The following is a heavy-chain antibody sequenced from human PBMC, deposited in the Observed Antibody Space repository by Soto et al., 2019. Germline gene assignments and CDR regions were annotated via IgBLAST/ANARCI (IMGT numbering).Heavy chain of an antibody. J-gene: IGHJ6*02. V-gene: IGHV4-59*02. CDR2: IYYSGST. CDR3: ARSPIRYFDWLLSYVYVGYYYYYYGMDG. CDR1: GGSVSSYY. Sequence: PSETLSLTCTVSGGSVSSYYWSWIRQPPGKGLEWIGYIYYSGSTNYNPSLKSRVTISVDTSKNQFSLKLSSVTAADTAVYYCARSPIRYFDWLLSYVYVGYYYYYYGMDGWGQGTTVTVSS. D-gene: IGHD3-9*01.